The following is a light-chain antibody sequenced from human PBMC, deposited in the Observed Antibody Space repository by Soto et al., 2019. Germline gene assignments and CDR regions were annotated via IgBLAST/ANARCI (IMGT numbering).Light chain of an antibody. CDR2: LGS. Sequence: DFVMTQSPLSLPVTPREPASISCRSSQSLLHSNGYNYLDWYLQKPGQSPLLLIYLGSHRASGIPDRFSGSGSGTEFTLKISRVEAEDVGVYYCMQAINTYTFGQGTKLEIK. CDR3: MQAINTYT. CDR1: QSLLHSNGYNY. J-gene: IGKJ2*01. V-gene: IGKV2-28*01.